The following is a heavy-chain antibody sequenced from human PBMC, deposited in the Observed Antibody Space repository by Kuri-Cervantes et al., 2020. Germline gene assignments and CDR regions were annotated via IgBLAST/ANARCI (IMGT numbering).Heavy chain of an antibody. CDR1: GFTFSSYW. CDR3: ARAIGDYAAY. CDR2: INQDGSKK. Sequence: GESLKISCAASGFTFSSYWMSWVRQAPGKGLEWVANINQDGSKKYYVDSVKGRFIISRDNAKNSLYLQMNSLRAEDTAVYYCARAIGDYAAYWGQGTLVTVSS. V-gene: IGHV3-7*01. J-gene: IGHJ4*02. D-gene: IGHD4-17*01.